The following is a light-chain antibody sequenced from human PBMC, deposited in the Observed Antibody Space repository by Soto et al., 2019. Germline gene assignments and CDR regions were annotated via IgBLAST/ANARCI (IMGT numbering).Light chain of an antibody. CDR3: HQYDNWPKT. CDR1: QSVSSN. J-gene: IGKJ5*01. V-gene: IGKV3-15*01. Sequence: VTQSPATLSVSPGERATLSCRASQSVSSNLAWNQQKPGQAPRLLIYGASTRATGIPARFSGSGSGTEITLTISSLQSEDFAVYYCHQYDNWPKTFGQGTRLEIK. CDR2: GAS.